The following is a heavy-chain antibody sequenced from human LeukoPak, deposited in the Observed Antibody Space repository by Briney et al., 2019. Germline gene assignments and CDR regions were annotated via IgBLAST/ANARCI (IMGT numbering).Heavy chain of an antibody. CDR3: ARDLTAMVPEYYFDY. V-gene: IGHV3-21*01. CDR1: GFTFSSYS. D-gene: IGHD5-18*01. J-gene: IGHJ4*02. Sequence: GGSLRLSCAASGFTFSSYSTNWVRQAPGKGLEWVSSISSSSSYIYYADSVKGRFTTSRDNAKNSLYLQMNSLRAEDTAVYYCARDLTAMVPEYYFDYWGQGTLVTVSS. CDR2: ISSSSSYI.